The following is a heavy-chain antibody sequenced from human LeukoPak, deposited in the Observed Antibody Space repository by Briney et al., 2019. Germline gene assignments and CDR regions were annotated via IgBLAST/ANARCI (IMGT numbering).Heavy chain of an antibody. V-gene: IGHV1-69*13. CDR3: ASGLEAAAGLKY. J-gene: IGHJ4*02. D-gene: IGHD6-13*01. CDR1: GGTFSSYA. CDR2: IIPIFGTA. Sequence: SVKVSCKASGGTFSSYAISWVRQAPGQGLEWMGGIIPIFGTANYAQKFQGRVTITADESTSTAYMELSSLRSEDTAVYYCASGLEAAAGLKYWGQGTLVTVSS.